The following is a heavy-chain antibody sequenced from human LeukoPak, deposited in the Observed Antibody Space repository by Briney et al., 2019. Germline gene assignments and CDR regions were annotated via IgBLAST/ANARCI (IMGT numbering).Heavy chain of an antibody. CDR2: ISSSSSTI. CDR1: GFTFSSYS. Sequence: PGGSLRLSCAASGFTFSSYSMNWVRQAPGKGLEWVSYISSSSSTIYYADSVKGRFTISRDNAKNSLYLQMNSLRDEDTAVYYCARDTELERRLYFDYWGQGTLVTVSS. V-gene: IGHV3-48*02. CDR3: ARDTELERRLYFDY. D-gene: IGHD1-1*01. J-gene: IGHJ4*02.